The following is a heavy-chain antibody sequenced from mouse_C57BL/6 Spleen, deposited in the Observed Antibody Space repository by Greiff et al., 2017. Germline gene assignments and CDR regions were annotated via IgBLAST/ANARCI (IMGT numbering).Heavy chain of an antibody. J-gene: IGHJ2*01. CDR2: IHPNSGST. D-gene: IGHD3-2*02. CDR1: GYTFTSYW. Sequence: QVQLQQPGAELVKPGASVKLSCKASGYTFTSYWMHWVKQRPGQGLEWIGMIHPNSGSTNYNEKFKSKATLTVDKSSSTAYMQLSSLTSEDSAVYYCARREAQATPLGCWGQGTTLTVSS. CDR3: ARREAQATPLGC. V-gene: IGHV1-64*01.